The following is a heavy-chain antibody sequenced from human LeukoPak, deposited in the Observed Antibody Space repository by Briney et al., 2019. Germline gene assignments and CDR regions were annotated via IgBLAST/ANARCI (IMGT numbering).Heavy chain of an antibody. V-gene: IGHV3-20*04. CDR2: INWDGYST. J-gene: IGHJ4*02. D-gene: IGHD4/OR15-4a*01. CDR1: GFIFDDYG. CDR3: VRDLRTDYAFDS. Sequence: GGSLRLSCAASGFIFDDYGMTWARHGPGEGLEWVSGINWDGYSTDYADSVRGRFTISRDNAKSTLYLQMNSLRPEDTALYYCVRDLRTDYAFDSWGQGTLVTVSS.